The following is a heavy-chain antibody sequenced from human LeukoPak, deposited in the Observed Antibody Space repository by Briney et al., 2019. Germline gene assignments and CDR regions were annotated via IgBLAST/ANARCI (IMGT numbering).Heavy chain of an antibody. Sequence: TSETLSLTCTVSGGSISNYYWSWIRQPAGKGLEWLGRVYASGSTNYNPSLKSRVTMSVDTSKNQFSLKLSSVTAADTAVYYCGKTSGSGPYYTAPYFSGRAVWGLGTRATVSS. CDR1: GGSISNYY. V-gene: IGHV4-4*07. J-gene: IGHJ6*02. D-gene: IGHD3-10*01. CDR2: VYASGST. CDR3: GKTSGSGPYYTAPYFSGRAV.